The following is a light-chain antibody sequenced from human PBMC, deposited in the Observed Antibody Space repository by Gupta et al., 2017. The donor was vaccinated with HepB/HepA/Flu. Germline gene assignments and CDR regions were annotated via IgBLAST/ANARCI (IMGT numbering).Light chain of an antibody. CDR1: SADIGTYDL. CDR3: SSTPGRAPFVV. Sequence: QSALTQPASVSGSPGQSITFSCTGTSADIGTYDLVSWYQQHPGKAPKLMIYEVNRRPSGVFDRFSGSNSGNTASLTISGLQAENEADYSCSSTPGRAPFVVFGGGT. V-gene: IGLV2-23*02. CDR2: EVN. J-gene: IGLJ2*01.